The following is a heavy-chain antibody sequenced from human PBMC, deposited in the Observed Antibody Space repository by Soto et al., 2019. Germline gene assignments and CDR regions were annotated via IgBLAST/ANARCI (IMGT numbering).Heavy chain of an antibody. Sequence: ASVKVSCKASGYTFTSYGISWVRQAPGQGLEWMGWISAYNGNTNYAQKLQGRVTMTTDTSTSTAYMELRSLRSDDTAVYYCAREGVGYSNPYYYYYMDVWGKGTTVTVSS. D-gene: IGHD4-4*01. CDR2: ISAYNGNT. CDR1: GYTFTSYG. J-gene: IGHJ6*03. CDR3: AREGVGYSNPYYYYYMDV. V-gene: IGHV1-18*01.